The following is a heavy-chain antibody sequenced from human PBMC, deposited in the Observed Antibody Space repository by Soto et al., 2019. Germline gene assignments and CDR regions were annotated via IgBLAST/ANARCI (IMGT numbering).Heavy chain of an antibody. Sequence: PGGSLRLSCAASGFTFSSYWMHWVRQAPGKGLVWVSRINSDGSSTSYADSVKGRFTISRDNAKNTLYLQMNSLRAEDTAVYYCAREWYYYYYMDVRGKGTTVTVSS. CDR3: AREWYYYYYMDV. CDR2: INSDGSST. CDR1: GFTFSSYW. J-gene: IGHJ6*03. V-gene: IGHV3-74*01.